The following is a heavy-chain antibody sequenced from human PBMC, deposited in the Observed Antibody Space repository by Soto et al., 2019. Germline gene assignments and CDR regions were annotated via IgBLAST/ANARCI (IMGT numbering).Heavy chain of an antibody. J-gene: IGHJ4*02. Sequence: SETLSLTCTVSGGSISSYYWSWIRQPPGKGLEWIGYIYYSGSTNYNPSLKSRVTISVDTSKNQFSLKLSSVTAADTAVYYCARLRYYFDYWGQGTLVTVS. CDR1: GGSISSYY. V-gene: IGHV4-59*08. CDR2: IYYSGST. CDR3: ARLRYYFDY.